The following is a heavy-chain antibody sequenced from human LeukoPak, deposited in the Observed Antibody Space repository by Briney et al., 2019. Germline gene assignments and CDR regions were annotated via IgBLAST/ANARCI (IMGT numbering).Heavy chain of an antibody. V-gene: IGHV1-2*02. Sequence: GASVKVSCKASGYTFTGYYMHWVRQAPGQGLEWMGWINPNSGGTNYAQKFQGRVTMTRDTSISTAYMELSRLRSDDTAVYYCARDLAYYCGSGSYGRWGQGTLVTVSS. J-gene: IGHJ4*02. D-gene: IGHD3-10*01. CDR1: GYTFTGYY. CDR3: ARDLAYYCGSGSYGR. CDR2: INPNSGGT.